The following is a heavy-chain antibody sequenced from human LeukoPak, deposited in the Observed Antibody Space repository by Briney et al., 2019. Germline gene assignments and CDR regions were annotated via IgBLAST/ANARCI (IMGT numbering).Heavy chain of an antibody. D-gene: IGHD1-26*01. CDR1: GFTFSSYA. V-gene: IGHV3-30*04. CDR2: MSYDGSNK. CDR3: ARKWELSDY. Sequence: PGGSLRLSCAASGFTFSSYAMHWVRQAPGKGLEWVAVMSYDGSNKYYADSVKGRFTISRDNSKNTLYLQMNSLRAEDTAVYYCARKWELSDYWGQGTLVTVSA. J-gene: IGHJ4*02.